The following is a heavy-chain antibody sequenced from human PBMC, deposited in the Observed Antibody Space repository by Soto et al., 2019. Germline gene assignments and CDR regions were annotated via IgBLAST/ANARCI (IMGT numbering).Heavy chain of an antibody. CDR2: MSYDGSNK. V-gene: IGHV3-30*18. CDR1: GFTFISYV. D-gene: IGHD3-22*01. J-gene: IGHJ4*02. Sequence: PGGSLRLSFAASGFTFISYVMHWVSQAPGKGLEWVAVMSYDGSNKYYADSVEGRFTISRDNSKNTLYLQMISLRAEETAVYYCAKDNNYYDSSFLGYWGQGTLVTVSS. CDR3: AKDNNYYDSSFLGY.